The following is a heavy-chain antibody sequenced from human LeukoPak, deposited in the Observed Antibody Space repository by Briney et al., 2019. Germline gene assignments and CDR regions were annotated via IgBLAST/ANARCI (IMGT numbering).Heavy chain of an antibody. CDR2: ISGSGGSS. V-gene: IGHV3-23*01. J-gene: IGHJ4*02. Sequence: PGGSLRLSCAASGFTFSSYTMSWVRQAPGKGLEWVSSISGSGGSSYYADSVKGRFTISRDNSKNTLYLQMNSLRAEDTAVYYCASEIGGIAVAEGGYWGQGTLVTVSS. CDR3: ASEIGGIAVAEGGY. CDR1: GFTFSSYT. D-gene: IGHD6-19*01.